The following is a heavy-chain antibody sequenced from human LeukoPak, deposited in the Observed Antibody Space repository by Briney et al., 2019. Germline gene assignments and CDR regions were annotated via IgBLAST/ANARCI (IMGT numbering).Heavy chain of an antibody. D-gene: IGHD3-22*01. CDR3: ARGSVVVIEGGWFDP. Sequence: SETLSLTCAVYGGSFSGYYWSWIRQPPGKGLEWIGEINHSGSTNYNPSLKSRVTISVDTSKNQFSLKLSSVTAADTAVYYCARGSVVVIEGGWFDPWGQGTLVTVSS. CDR1: GGSFSGYY. V-gene: IGHV4-34*01. CDR2: INHSGST. J-gene: IGHJ5*02.